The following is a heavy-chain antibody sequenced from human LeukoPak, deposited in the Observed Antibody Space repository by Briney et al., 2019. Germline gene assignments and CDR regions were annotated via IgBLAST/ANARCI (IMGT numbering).Heavy chain of an antibody. V-gene: IGHV1-2*04. J-gene: IGHJ6*02. CDR1: GYTFTGYY. D-gene: IGHD2/OR15-2a*01. CDR3: ARSLLGAGYYGMDV. Sequence: ALVKVSCKASGYTFTGYYMHWVRQAPGQGLEWMGWINPNSGGTNYAQKFQGWVTMTRDTSISTAYMELSRLRSDDTAVYYCARSLLGAGYYGMDVWGQGTTVTVSS. CDR2: INPNSGGT.